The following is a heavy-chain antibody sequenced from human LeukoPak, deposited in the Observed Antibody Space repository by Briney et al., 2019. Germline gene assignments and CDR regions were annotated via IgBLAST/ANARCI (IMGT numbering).Heavy chain of an antibody. Sequence: RGESLKISCKASGDRLTSYWIAWVRQMPGRGLEWMGIIYVADSESRYSPSFQGQVTMSVNKSISTAYLQWSSLKASDTAMYYCARVGAAVVGKFDYWGQGTLVIVSS. CDR1: GDRLTSYW. D-gene: IGHD6-19*01. J-gene: IGHJ4*02. CDR2: IYVADSES. CDR3: ARVGAAVVGKFDY. V-gene: IGHV5-51*01.